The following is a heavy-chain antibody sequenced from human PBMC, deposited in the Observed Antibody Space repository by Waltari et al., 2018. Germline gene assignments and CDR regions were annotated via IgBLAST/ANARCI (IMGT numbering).Heavy chain of an antibody. Sequence: QVQLQESGPGLVKPSETLSLTCTVSGGSISRYYWSWLRQPPGKGLEWIGYIYYSGSTNYNPSLKSRVTISVDTSKNQFSLKLSSVTAADTAVYYCARVSDSSSWYTPFDPWGQGTLVTVSS. V-gene: IGHV4-59*01. CDR2: IYYSGST. CDR3: ARVSDSSSWYTPFDP. J-gene: IGHJ5*02. CDR1: GGSISRYY. D-gene: IGHD6-13*01.